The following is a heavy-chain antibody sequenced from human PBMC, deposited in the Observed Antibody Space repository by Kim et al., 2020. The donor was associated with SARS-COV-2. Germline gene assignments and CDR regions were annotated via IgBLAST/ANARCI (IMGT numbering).Heavy chain of an antibody. V-gene: IGHV1-46*01. J-gene: IGHJ4*02. Sequence: QKFQGRVTMTRDTSTSTVYMELSSLRSEDTAVYYCARDFGGDVENYFDYWGQGTLVTVSS. CDR3: ARDFGGDVENYFDY. D-gene: IGHD3-10*01.